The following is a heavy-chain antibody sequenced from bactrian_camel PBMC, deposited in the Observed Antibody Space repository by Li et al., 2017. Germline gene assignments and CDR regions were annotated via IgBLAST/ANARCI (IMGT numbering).Heavy chain of an antibody. D-gene: IGHD2*01. CDR1: GYAYGGNC. V-gene: IGHV3S53*01. CDR2: IDNNGRT. Sequence: VQLVESGGGSVEAGGSLRLACVVSGYAYGGNCLGWFRQAPGKEREGVAAIDNNGRTNYAASVRGRFTISRDDAEITVYLQMGSLKPEDTAVYHCVSDQLYGDSWTFGYWGQGTQVTVS. CDR3: VSDQLYGDSWTFGY. J-gene: IGHJ6*01.